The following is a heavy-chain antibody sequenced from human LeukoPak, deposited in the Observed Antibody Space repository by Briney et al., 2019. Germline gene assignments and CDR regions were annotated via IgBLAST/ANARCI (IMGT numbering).Heavy chain of an antibody. J-gene: IGHJ4*02. CDR1: GFTFDDYA. CDR3: ARDLVAAVAGPFDY. CDR2: ISWNSGSR. V-gene: IGHV3-9*01. D-gene: IGHD6-19*01. Sequence: GRSLRLSCVASGFTFDDYAMHWVRHAPGKGLERVSGISWNSGSRGYADSVKGRFTISRDNAKNSQHLQMNSLRVEDTAVYYCARDLVAAVAGPFDYWGQGTLVTVSS.